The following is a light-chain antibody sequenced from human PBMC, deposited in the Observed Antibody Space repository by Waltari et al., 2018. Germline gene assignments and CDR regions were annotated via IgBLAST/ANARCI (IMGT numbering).Light chain of an antibody. CDR2: GAS. Sequence: EIVMTQSPATLSVSPGERATLPCRASQSLSDNLAWYQQKPGQAPRLLIYGASTRATGIPARFSGSGSGTDFTLTISSLQSEDFAIYYCQQYNTWPPITFGRGTRLEIK. J-gene: IGKJ5*01. CDR3: QQYNTWPPIT. CDR1: QSLSDN. V-gene: IGKV3-15*01.